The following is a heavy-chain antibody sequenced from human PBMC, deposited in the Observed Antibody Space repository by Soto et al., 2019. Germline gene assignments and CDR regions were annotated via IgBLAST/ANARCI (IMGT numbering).Heavy chain of an antibody. CDR1: GFSFSSYW. CDR2: ISYDGSNK. CDR3: ARGGGRSDYDSSGYYYASDY. D-gene: IGHD3-22*01. V-gene: IGHV3-30-3*01. J-gene: IGHJ4*02. Sequence: GGSLRLSCAASGFSFSSYWMSWVRQAPGRGLEWVAVISYDGSNKYYADSEKGRFTISRNNSKNTLYLQMNSLRAEDTAVYYCARGGGRSDYDSSGYYYASDYWGQGTLVTVSS.